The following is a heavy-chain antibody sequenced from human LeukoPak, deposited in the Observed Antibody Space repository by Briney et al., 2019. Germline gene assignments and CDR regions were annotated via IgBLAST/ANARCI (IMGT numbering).Heavy chain of an antibody. CDR1: GGSISSGGYY. CDR2: IYYSGSI. V-gene: IGHV4-31*03. D-gene: IGHD2-15*01. CDR3: ARDVGKGYYFDY. Sequence: SETLSLTCTVSGGSISSGGYYWSWIRQHPGKGLEWIGYIYYSGSIYYNPSLKSRVTISVDTSKNQFSLKLSSVTAADTAVYYCARDVGKGYYFDYWGQGTLVTVSS. J-gene: IGHJ4*02.